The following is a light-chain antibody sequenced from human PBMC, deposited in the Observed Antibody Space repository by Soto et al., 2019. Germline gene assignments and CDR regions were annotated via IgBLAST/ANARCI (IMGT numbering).Light chain of an antibody. CDR1: SSDGGGYNY. J-gene: IGLJ2*01. Sequence: VLIQPAAVSGSPGQSITISCTGTSSDGGGYNYVSWYQQHPGKAPKLMIYEVSNRPSGVSNRFSGSKSGNTASLTISGLQAEDEADYYCSSSTRSSTRVFGGGTKSPS. V-gene: IGLV2-14*01. CDR3: SSSTRSSTRV. CDR2: EVS.